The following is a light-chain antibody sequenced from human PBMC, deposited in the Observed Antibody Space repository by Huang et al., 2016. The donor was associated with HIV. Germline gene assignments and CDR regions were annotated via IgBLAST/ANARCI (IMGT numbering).Light chain of an antibody. J-gene: IGKJ4*01. Sequence: EIVMTQSPATMSVSPGERATLSCRASQSVSYNLAGSQQKLGRAPRLLIYAAATRATGIPARFSGSGSGTEFTLTISSLQSEDFAVYYCQQYNNWPPVTFGGGTKVEIK. CDR1: QSVSYN. CDR3: QQYNNWPPVT. CDR2: AAA. V-gene: IGKV3-15*01.